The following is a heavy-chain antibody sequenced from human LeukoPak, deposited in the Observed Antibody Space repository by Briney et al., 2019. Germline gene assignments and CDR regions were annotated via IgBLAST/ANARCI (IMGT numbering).Heavy chain of an antibody. J-gene: IGHJ4*02. CDR3: ARVDGYCSSTSCLYFDY. CDR1: GGSISSGGYY. CDR2: IYYSGST. Sequence: SETLSLSCTVSGGSISSGGYYWSWIRQHPGKGLEWIGYIYYSGSTYYNPSLKSRVTISVDTSKNQFSLKLSSVTAADTAVYYCARVDGYCSSTSCLYFDYWGQGTLVTVSS. V-gene: IGHV4-31*03. D-gene: IGHD2-2*01.